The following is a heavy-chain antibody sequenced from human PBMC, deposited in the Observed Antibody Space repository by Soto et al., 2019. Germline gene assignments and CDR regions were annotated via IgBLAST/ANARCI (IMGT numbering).Heavy chain of an antibody. D-gene: IGHD2-15*01. CDR3: ARERPYCSGRSCYERRLDY. CDR1: GYTFTSYY. CDR2: INPSGGST. Sequence: ASVKVSCKASGYTFTSYYMHWVRQAPGQGLEWMGIINPSGGSTSYAQKFQGRVTMTRDTSTSTVYMELSSLRSEDTAVYYCARERPYCSGRSCYERRLDYWGQGTLVTVSS. V-gene: IGHV1-46*01. J-gene: IGHJ4*02.